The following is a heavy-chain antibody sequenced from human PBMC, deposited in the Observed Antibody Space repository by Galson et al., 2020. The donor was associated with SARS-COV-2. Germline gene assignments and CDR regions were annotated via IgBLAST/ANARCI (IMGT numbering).Heavy chain of an antibody. D-gene: IGHD3-3*01. V-gene: IGHV3-30*18. CDR2: ISYDGSNK. Sequence: GGSLRLSCAASGFTFSSYGMHWVRQAPGKGLEWVAVISYDGSNKYYADSVKGRFTISRDNSKNTLYLQMNSLRAEDTAVYYCAKDQGSYYDFWSGYYDYYYYGMDVWGQGTTVTVSS. CDR3: AKDQGSYYDFWSGYYDYYYYGMDV. J-gene: IGHJ6*02. CDR1: GFTFSSYG.